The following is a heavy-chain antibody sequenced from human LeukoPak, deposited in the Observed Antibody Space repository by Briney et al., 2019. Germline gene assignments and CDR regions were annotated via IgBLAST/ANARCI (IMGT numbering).Heavy chain of an antibody. D-gene: IGHD5-12*01. CDR1: GGSISSGSYY. CDR2: IYHSGST. CDR3: ARDGYSGSDAL. J-gene: IGHJ4*02. Sequence: SETLSLTCTVSGGSISSGSYYWSWIRQPAGKGLEWIGRIYHSGSTNYNPSLKSRVTISVDTSQNQFYLKLSSVTAADTAVYYCARDGYSGSDALWGQGTLVTASS. V-gene: IGHV4-61*10.